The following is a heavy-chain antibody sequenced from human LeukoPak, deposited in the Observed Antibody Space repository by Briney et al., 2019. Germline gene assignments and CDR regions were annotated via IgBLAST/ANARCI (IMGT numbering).Heavy chain of an antibody. CDR2: IYYSGST. J-gene: IGHJ4*02. CDR3: ARATYSSGWGTSDY. D-gene: IGHD6-19*01. CDR1: GGSISSYY. V-gene: IGHV4-59*01. Sequence: SETLSLTCTVSGGSISSYYWSWIRQPPGKGLEWIGYIYYSGSTNYDPSLKSRVTISVDTSKNQFSLKLSSVTAADTAVYYCARATYSSGWGTSDYWGQGTLVTVSS.